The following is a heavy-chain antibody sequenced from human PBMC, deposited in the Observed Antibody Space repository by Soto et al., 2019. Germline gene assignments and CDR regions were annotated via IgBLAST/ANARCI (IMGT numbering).Heavy chain of an antibody. V-gene: IGHV5-51*01. CDR1: GYSFTSYW. CDR2: IYPGDSDH. CDR3: AMRGGYAGGVDY. J-gene: IGHJ4*02. D-gene: IGHD5-12*01. Sequence: LRESLKISCKGSGYSFTSYWIGWVRQMPGKGLEWMGIIYPGDSDHRYSPSFQGQVTISADKYIRNAYLQWSSLKASDTAMYYCAMRGGYAGGVDYWGQGTLVNVSA.